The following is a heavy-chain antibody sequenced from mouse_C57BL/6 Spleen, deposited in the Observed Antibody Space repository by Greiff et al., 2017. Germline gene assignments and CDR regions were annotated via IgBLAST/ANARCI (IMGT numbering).Heavy chain of an antibody. Sequence: QVQLQQPGAELVMPGASVKLSCKASGYTFTSYWMHWVKQRPGQGLEWIGEIDPSDSYTNYNQKFKGKSTLTVDKSSSAAYIQLSSLTSGDSAVYYCARKGGNWDDSYYLDCWGHGTTPTVS. CDR2: IDPSDSYT. V-gene: IGHV1-69*01. D-gene: IGHD4-1*01. J-gene: IGHJ2*01. CDR1: GYTFTSYW. CDR3: ARKGGNWDDSYYLDC.